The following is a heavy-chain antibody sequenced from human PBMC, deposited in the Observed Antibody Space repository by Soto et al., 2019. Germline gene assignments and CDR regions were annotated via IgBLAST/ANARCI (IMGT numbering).Heavy chain of an antibody. Sequence: PSETLSLTCTVSGGSISSGDYYWSWVRQPPGKGLEWIGYIYYSGSTYYNPSLKSRVTISVDTSKNQFSLKLSSVTAADTAVYYCAGSGSSRTIPAFDYWGQGTLVTVSS. CDR3: AGSGSSRTIPAFDY. D-gene: IGHD1-26*01. CDR2: IYYSGST. V-gene: IGHV4-30-4*01. J-gene: IGHJ4*02. CDR1: GGSISSGDYY.